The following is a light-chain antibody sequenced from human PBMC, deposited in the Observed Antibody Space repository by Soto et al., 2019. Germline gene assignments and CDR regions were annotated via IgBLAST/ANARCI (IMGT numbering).Light chain of an antibody. CDR2: IGD. V-gene: IGLV1-47*02. J-gene: IGLJ1*01. CDR3: AAWDDNLNAYV. Sequence: QSVLTQPPSTSSTPGQTVTISCSGSTSNIGTFYVYWYQHLPGTAPKLLIYIGDQRASGVSDRFSASKSGTSASLAISGLRSDDEADYYCAAWDDNLNAYVFGSGTKVTVI. CDR1: TSNIGTFY.